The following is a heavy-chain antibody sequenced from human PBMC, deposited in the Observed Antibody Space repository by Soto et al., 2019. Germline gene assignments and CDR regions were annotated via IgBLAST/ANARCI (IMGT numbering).Heavy chain of an antibody. Sequence: SETLPLTCAVSGGSFSGYYWGWIRQPPGKGLEWVGEINYSGSTNYNPSLKRRVTISVDTSKNQVSLKLTSATAADTAMYYCARRNYFYALDVWGQGTTVTVSS. V-gene: IGHV4-34*01. CDR2: INYSGST. CDR1: GGSFSGYY. J-gene: IGHJ6*02. D-gene: IGHD1-7*01. CDR3: ARRNYFYALDV.